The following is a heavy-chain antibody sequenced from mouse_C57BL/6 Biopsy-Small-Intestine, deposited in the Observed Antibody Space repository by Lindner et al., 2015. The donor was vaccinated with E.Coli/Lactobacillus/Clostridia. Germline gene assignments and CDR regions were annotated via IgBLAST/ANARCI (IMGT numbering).Heavy chain of an antibody. D-gene: IGHD2-4*01. CDR2: IYPGDGDT. V-gene: IGHV1-82*01. Sequence: VQLQESGPELVKPGASVKISCKASGYAFSSSWMNWVEQRPGKGLEWIGRIYPGDGDTNYNGKFKGKATLTADKSSSTAYMQLSSLTSEDSAVYFCARDYDYDGHWGQGTTLTVSS. J-gene: IGHJ2*01. CDR3: ARDYDYDGH. CDR1: GYAFSSSW.